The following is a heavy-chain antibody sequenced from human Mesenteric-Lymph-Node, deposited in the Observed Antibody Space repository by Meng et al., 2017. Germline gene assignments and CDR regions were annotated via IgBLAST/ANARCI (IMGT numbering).Heavy chain of an antibody. D-gene: IGHD1-7*01. J-gene: IGHJ4*02. CDR1: GFTFSSYE. CDR3: ARDLGLHDY. CDR2: ISSSGSTI. Sequence: GSLRLSCAASGFTFSSYEMNWVRQAPGKGLEWVSYISSSGSTIYYADSVKGRFTISRDNAENSLYLQMNSLRAEDTAVYYCARDLGLHDYWGQGTLVTVSS. V-gene: IGHV3-48*03.